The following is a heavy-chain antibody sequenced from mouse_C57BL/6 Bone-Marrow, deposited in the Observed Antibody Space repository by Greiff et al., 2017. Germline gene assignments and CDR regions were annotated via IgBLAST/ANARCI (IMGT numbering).Heavy chain of an antibody. CDR1: GYAFTNYL. CDR2: INPGSGGT. J-gene: IGHJ3*01. CDR3: ARSYSNHGGFAY. Sequence: QVQLQQSGAELVRPGTSVKVSCKASGYAFTNYLIEWVKQRPGQGLEWIGVINPGSGGTTYNEKFKGKATLTADKSSSTAYMQLSSLTSEGSAVYFWARSYSNHGGFAYWGQGTLVTVSA. D-gene: IGHD2-5*01. V-gene: IGHV1-54*01.